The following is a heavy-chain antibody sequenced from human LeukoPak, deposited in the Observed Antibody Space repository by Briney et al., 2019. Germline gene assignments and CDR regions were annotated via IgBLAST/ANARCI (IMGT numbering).Heavy chain of an antibody. J-gene: IGHJ4*02. CDR1: GYTFTSYG. V-gene: IGHV1-18*01. Sequence: ASVKVSCKASGYTFTSYGISWVRQAPGQGLEWMGWISAYNGNTNYAQKLQGRVTMTTDTSTSTAYMELRSLRSDDTAVYYCASQYDFWSGYYPVYWGQGTLVTVSS. CDR3: ASQYDFWSGYYPVY. CDR2: ISAYNGNT. D-gene: IGHD3-3*01.